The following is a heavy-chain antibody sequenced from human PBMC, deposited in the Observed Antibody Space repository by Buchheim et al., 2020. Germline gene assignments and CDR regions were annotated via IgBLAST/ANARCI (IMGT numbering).Heavy chain of an antibody. CDR1: GFPFSDYH. J-gene: IGHJ4*02. V-gene: IGHV3-11*05. D-gene: IGHD4-11*01. CDR2: ISGSNSLK. Sequence: QVHLVESGGDLVKPGGSLRLSCVVSGFPFSDYHMSWIRQAPGKGPEWISHISGSNSLKTYADSVKGRFTISIANARNLLFLPLNSLRAEDTAIYYCARTVSFYFDSWGQGT. CDR3: ARTVSFYFDS.